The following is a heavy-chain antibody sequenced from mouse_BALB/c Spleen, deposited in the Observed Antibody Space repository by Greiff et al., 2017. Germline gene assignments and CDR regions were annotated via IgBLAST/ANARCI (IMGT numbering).Heavy chain of an antibody. J-gene: IGHJ2*01. D-gene: IGHD4-1*01. CDR2: IYPYNGGT. Sequence: DVKLVESGPELVKPGASVKISCKASGYTFTDYNMPWVQQSHGKSLEWIGYIYPYNGGTGYNQKFKSKATLTVDNSSSTAYMELRSLTSEDSAVYYGARGTGTRGFDYWGQGTTLTVSA. CDR1: GYTFTDYN. V-gene: IGHV1S29*02. CDR3: ARGTGTRGFDY.